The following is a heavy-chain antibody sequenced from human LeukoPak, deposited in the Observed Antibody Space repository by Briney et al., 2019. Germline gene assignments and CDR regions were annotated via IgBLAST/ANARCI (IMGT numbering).Heavy chain of an antibody. V-gene: IGHV3-74*01. CDR2: INTDGSTT. J-gene: IGHJ4*02. D-gene: IGHD3-3*01. CDR1: GFTLSGYW. Sequence: GGSLRLSCAASGFTLSGYWMHWVRQAPGKGLVWVSRINTDGSTTDYADSVKGRLTISRDNAKNTPYLQMNSLRDEDTAVYYCARAVFWSGYYDYWGQGTLVTVSS. CDR3: ARAVFWSGYYDY.